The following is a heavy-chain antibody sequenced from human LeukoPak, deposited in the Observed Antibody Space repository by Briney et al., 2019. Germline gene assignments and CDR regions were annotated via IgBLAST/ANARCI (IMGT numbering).Heavy chain of an antibody. Sequence: PGTSLRLSCAASGFTFSSYGMHWVRQAPGKGLEWVAVISYDGSNKYYADSVKGRFAISRDKSKSTLNLQMNSLRAEDTAVYYCASSIFGVVPVGAFDIWGQGTMVTVSS. CDR2: ISYDGSNK. J-gene: IGHJ3*02. CDR3: ASSIFGVVPVGAFDI. D-gene: IGHD3-3*01. CDR1: GFTFSSYG. V-gene: IGHV3-30*03.